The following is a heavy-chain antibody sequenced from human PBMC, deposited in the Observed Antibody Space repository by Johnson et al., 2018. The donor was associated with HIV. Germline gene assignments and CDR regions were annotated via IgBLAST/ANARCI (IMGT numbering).Heavy chain of an antibody. V-gene: IGHV3-30*02. CDR2: IRYDGSDK. CDR3: AKSGSYYDSSAYHDAFDI. J-gene: IGHJ3*02. D-gene: IGHD3-22*01. Sequence: QVQLVESGGGAVQPGRSLRLSCAASGFTFSSYCMHWVRQAPGKGLEWVSFIRYDGSDKYYADSVKGRFTISRDNSKNTLYLQMNSLRPEDTAVYYCAKSGSYYDSSAYHDAFDIWGQGTMVTVSS. CDR1: GFTFSSYC.